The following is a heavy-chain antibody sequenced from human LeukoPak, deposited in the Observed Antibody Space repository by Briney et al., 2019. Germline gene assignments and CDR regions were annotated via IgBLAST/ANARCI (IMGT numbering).Heavy chain of an antibody. J-gene: IGHJ4*02. CDR3: ASGPKRGGDY. Sequence: GGSLRLSCAASGFAFSRYSMNWVRQAPGKGLEWVSSISSSSSYIYYADSVKGRFTISRDNAKNSLYLQMNSLRAEDTAVYYCASGPKRGGDYWGQGTLVTVSS. V-gene: IGHV3-21*01. D-gene: IGHD1-26*01. CDR2: ISSSSSYI. CDR1: GFAFSRYS.